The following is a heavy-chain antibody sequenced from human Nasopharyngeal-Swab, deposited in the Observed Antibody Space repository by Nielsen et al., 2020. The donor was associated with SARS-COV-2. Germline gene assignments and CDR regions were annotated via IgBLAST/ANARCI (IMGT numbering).Heavy chain of an antibody. CDR3: VKDLRGKYAFEI. D-gene: IGHD3-16*01. V-gene: IGHV3-64D*06. J-gene: IGHJ3*02. Sequence: GESLKISCSASGFTFSVYAMHWVRQAPGKGLEYVSTINDYEDRLYYADSVKGRFTISRDNSKNTLYLQVSSLRAEDTALYWRVKDLRGKYAFEIWGQGTMVTVSS. CDR1: GFTFSVYA. CDR2: INDYEDRL.